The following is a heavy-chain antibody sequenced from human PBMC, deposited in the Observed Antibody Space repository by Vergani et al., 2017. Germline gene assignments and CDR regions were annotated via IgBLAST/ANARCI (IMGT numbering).Heavy chain of an antibody. V-gene: IGHV3-23*01. CDR1: GFTFSNYA. CDR2: ISGSGAGT. D-gene: IGHD3-10*01. Sequence: EVQLLESGGGLVQPGGSLRLSCAASGFTFSNYAMSWVRQAPGKGLEWVSAISGSGAGTYYADSVTGRFTISRDNSKHTLYLQMNSLRAEDTALYHCARNYGSGPLDYWGQGTLVTVSS. CDR3: ARNYGSGPLDY. J-gene: IGHJ4*02.